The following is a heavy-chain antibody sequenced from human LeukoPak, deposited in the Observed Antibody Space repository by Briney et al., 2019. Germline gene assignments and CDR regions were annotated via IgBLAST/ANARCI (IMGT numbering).Heavy chain of an antibody. CDR2: ISYSGNT. V-gene: IGHV4-31*03. Sequence: PSQTLSLTCTVSGGSITSGGYFWTWIRQHPGEGLEWIGYISYSGNTYYNPSLKSRLTISRDTPNNQFSLKLSSVTAADTALYYCARYYCGTSYCPGVDYWGQGTLLTVSA. J-gene: IGHJ4*02. CDR3: ARYYCGTSYCPGVDY. CDR1: GGSITSGGYF. D-gene: IGHD2-21*01.